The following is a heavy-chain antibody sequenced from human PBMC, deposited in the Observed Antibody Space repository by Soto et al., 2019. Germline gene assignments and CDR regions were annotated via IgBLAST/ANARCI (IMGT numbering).Heavy chain of an antibody. CDR2: ISAYNGNT. CDR3: ATPYGDYEENAFDI. J-gene: IGHJ3*02. Sequence: VKVSCKASGYTFTSYGISWVRQAPGQGLEWMGWISAYNGNTNYAQKLQGRVTMTTDTSTSTAYMELRSLRSDDTAVYYCATPYGDYEENAFDIWGQGTMVTVSS. D-gene: IGHD4-17*01. V-gene: IGHV1-18*01. CDR1: GYTFTSYG.